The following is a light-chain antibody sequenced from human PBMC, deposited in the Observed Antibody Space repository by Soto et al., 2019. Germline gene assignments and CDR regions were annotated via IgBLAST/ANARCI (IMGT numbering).Light chain of an antibody. J-gene: IGLJ1*01. CDR1: SSDVGGYNY. Sequence: QSALTQPPCASGSPGQSVSISCTGTSSDVGGYNYVSWYQQHPGRAPKLMISEVNKRPSGVADRFSGSKSGNTSSLTVSGLQAEDEADYYCSSYAGSSNVFGTGTKVTVL. V-gene: IGLV2-8*01. CDR2: EVN. CDR3: SSYAGSSNV.